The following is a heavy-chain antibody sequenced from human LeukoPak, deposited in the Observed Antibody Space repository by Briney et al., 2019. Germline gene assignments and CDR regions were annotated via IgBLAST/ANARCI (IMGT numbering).Heavy chain of an antibody. D-gene: IGHD5-24*01. CDR3: ARVPPRWLQYFDY. V-gene: IGHV3-7*01. CDR1: GFTFSSYW. CDR2: IKQDGSEK. Sequence: PGGSLRLSCAASGFTFSSYWMSWVRQAPGKGLEWVANIKQDGSEKYYVDSVKGRFTISRDNAKNSLYLQMNSLRAEDTAVYYCARVPPRWLQYFDYWGQGTLVTVSS. J-gene: IGHJ4*02.